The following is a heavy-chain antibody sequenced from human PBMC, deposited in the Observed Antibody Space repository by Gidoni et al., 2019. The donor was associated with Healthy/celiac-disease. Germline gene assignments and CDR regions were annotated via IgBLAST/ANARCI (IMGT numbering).Heavy chain of an antibody. J-gene: IGHJ4*02. CDR2: ISYDGSNK. Sequence: QVQLVESGGGVVQPGRSLRLSCAASGFTFSSYAMHWVRQAPGKGLEWVAVISYDGSNKYYADSVKGRFTISRDNSKNTLYLQMNSLRAEDTAVYYCASDLIEDTAMVNNYFDYWGQGTLVTVSS. CDR3: ASDLIEDTAMVNNYFDY. V-gene: IGHV3-30*04. CDR1: GFTFSSYA. D-gene: IGHD5-18*01.